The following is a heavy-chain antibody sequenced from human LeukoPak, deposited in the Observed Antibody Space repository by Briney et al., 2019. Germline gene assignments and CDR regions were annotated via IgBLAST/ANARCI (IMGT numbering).Heavy chain of an antibody. CDR1: GFTFSSYS. Sequence: GGSLRLSCAASGFTFSSYSMNWVRQAPGKGLEWVSSISSSSSYIYYADSVKGRFTISRDNAKNSLYLQMNSLRAEDTAVYYCARDWRGAASADYFDYWGQGTLVTVSS. CDR3: ARDWRGAASADYFDY. V-gene: IGHV3-21*01. D-gene: IGHD1-26*01. CDR2: ISSSSSYI. J-gene: IGHJ4*02.